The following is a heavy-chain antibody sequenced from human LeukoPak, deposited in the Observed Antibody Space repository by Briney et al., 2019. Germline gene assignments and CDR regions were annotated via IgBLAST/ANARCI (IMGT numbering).Heavy chain of an antibody. V-gene: IGHV3-20*04. D-gene: IGHD4-23*01. CDR2: INWNGGST. J-gene: IGHJ4*02. CDR3: ARETSYGGNYYFDY. Sequence: PGGSLRLSCAASGFTFDDYGTSWVRQAPGKGLEWVSGINWNGGSTGYADSVKGRFTISRDNAKNSLYLQMNSLRAEDTALYYCARETSYGGNYYFDYWGQGTLVTVSS. CDR1: GFTFDDYG.